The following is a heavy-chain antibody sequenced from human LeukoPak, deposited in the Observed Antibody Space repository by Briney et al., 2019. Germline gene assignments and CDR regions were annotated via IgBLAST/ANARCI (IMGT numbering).Heavy chain of an antibody. V-gene: IGHV3-7*01. CDR1: GFTLSTYW. D-gene: IGHD3-16*01. CDR2: INPDGSAK. Sequence: PGGSLRLSCEASGFTLSTYWMNWVRQVPGKGLEWVANINPDGSAKRYVDSVKGRFTIARDNAENSLSLQMNSLRAEDTAVYYCASWGAGGNSWGQGTLVTVSS. CDR3: ASWGAGGNS. J-gene: IGHJ4*02.